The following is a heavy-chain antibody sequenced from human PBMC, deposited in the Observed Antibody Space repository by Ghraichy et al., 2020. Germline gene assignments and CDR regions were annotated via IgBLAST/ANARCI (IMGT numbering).Heavy chain of an antibody. CDR3: DRACDYDSSGYYYFDAFDI. V-gene: IGHV4-30-2*01. D-gene: IGHD3-22*01. Sequence: SETLSLTCAVSGGSISSGGYSWSWIRQPPGKGLEWIGYIYHSGNTYYNPSLKSRVTISVDKSKNQFSLKLSSVTAADTAVYYCDRACDYDSSGYYYFDAFDIWGQGKMVTVSS. CDR1: GGSISSGGYS. CDR2: IYHSGNT. J-gene: IGHJ3*02.